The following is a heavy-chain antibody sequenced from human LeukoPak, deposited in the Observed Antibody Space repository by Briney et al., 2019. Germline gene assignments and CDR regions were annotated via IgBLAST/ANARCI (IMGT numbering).Heavy chain of an antibody. CDR1: GFTVSSNY. J-gene: IGHJ4*02. V-gene: IGHV3-53*01. D-gene: IGHD6-19*01. CDR2: IYSGGST. Sequence: GGSLRLSCAASGFTVSSNYMSRVRQAPGKGLEWVSVIYSGGSTYYADSVKGRFTISRDNSKNTLYLQMNSLRAEDTAVYYCASPSSRLGSGWYYFDYWGQGTLVTVSS. CDR3: ASPSSRLGSGWYYFDY.